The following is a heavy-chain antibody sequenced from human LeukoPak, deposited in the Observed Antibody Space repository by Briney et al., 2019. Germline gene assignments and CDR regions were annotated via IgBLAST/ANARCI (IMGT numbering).Heavy chain of an antibody. CDR2: INPNSGGT. Sequence: ASVKVSCKASGYTFTGYYMHWVRQAPGQGLEWMGRINPNSGGTTYAQKFQGRVTMTRDTSISTAYMELSRLRSDDTAVYYCASFDCSSTSCYNLAGYWGQGTLVTVSS. J-gene: IGHJ4*02. V-gene: IGHV1-2*06. D-gene: IGHD2-2*02. CDR1: GYTFTGYY. CDR3: ASFDCSSTSCYNLAGY.